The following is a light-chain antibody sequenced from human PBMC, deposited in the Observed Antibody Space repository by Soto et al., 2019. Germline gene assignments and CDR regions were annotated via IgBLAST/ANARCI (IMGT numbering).Light chain of an antibody. CDR3: QQYDTYWT. CDR1: QNINSW. V-gene: IGKV1-5*01. Sequence: DIQMTQSPSTVSASVGERVTITCRASQNINSWLAWYQQKPGSAPKVLIYDASSLESGVPSRFSGSRSETEFTLTISSLQPDDSATYYCQQYDTYWTFGQGTKVDIK. CDR2: DAS. J-gene: IGKJ1*01.